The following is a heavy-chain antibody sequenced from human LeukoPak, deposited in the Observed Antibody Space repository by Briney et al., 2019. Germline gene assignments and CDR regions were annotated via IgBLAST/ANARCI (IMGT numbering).Heavy chain of an antibody. CDR1: GFTVSNNY. Sequence: TGGSLRLSCAASGFTVSNNYMTWVRQAPGKGLEWVSFIYSGGSTYYADSVKGRFTISRDNSKNTLYLQMNSLRAEDTAVYYCASSSPNFGSGSYYQYWGQGTLVTVSS. CDR2: IYSGGST. V-gene: IGHV3-53*01. CDR3: ASSSPNFGSGSYYQY. D-gene: IGHD3-10*01. J-gene: IGHJ4*02.